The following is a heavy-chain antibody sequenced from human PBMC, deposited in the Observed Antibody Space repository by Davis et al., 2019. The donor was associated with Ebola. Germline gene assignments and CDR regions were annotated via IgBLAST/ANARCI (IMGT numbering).Heavy chain of an antibody. J-gene: IGHJ6*02. Sequence: ASVKVSCKASGYNFVSHYVHWVRQAPGQGLEWMGLIHPSGGTTSSAQRFQDRLTITRVVSTSTVYMELSDLRSEDTALYYCAREPVSRDHAYYYYYGMDVWGQGTSVSVSS. CDR1: GYNFVSHY. CDR3: AREPVSRDHAYYYYYGMDV. CDR2: IHPSGGTT. V-gene: IGHV1-46*01. D-gene: IGHD6-19*01.